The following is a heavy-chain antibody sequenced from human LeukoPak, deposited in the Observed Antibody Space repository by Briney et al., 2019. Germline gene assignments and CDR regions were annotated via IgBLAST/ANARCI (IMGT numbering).Heavy chain of an antibody. CDR3: AKVTWLRFPFDY. Sequence: GGSLRLSCAASGFTFSSHAMSWVRQAPGKGLEWVSAISGSGGSTYYADSVKGRFTISRDNSKNTLYLQMNSLGAEDTAVYYCAKVTWLRFPFDYWGQGTLVTVSS. J-gene: IGHJ4*02. CDR1: GFTFSSHA. V-gene: IGHV3-23*01. CDR2: ISGSGGST. D-gene: IGHD5-12*01.